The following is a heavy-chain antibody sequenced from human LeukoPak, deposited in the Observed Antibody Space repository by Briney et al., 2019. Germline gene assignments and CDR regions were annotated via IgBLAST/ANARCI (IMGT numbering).Heavy chain of an antibody. CDR2: IYSGGST. J-gene: IGHJ3*02. CDR3: ARGIYCSASSCTGGVFDI. D-gene: IGHD2-15*01. Sequence: GGSLRLSCAASGFTVSSNYMSWVRQAPGKGLEWVSVIYSGGSTYYADSVKGRFTISRDNSKNTLYLQMNSLRVEDTAVYYCARGIYCSASSCTGGVFDIWGQGTTVTVSS. CDR1: GFTVSSNY. V-gene: IGHV3-53*01.